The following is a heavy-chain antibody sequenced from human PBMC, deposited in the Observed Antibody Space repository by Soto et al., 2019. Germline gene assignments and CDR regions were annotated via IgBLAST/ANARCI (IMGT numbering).Heavy chain of an antibody. D-gene: IGHD3-9*01. V-gene: IGHV4-31*03. CDR2: IYGSGGSGST. Sequence: SDTLSVTCTVTGASIPRGGYYWSWIRQHPGQGLAWPGYIYGSGGSGSTLYNPSLKSRITLSVDTSKPQLSLDLRSVTVADTAVYFCARKQAEYFSSIDHWGQRTLVTVSS. CDR1: GASIPRGGYY. J-gene: IGHJ4*02. CDR3: ARKQAEYFSSIDH.